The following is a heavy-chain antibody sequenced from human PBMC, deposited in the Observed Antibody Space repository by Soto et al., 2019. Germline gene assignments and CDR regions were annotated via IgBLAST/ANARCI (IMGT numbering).Heavy chain of an antibody. V-gene: IGHV4-30-4*01. D-gene: IGHD3-16*01. CDR3: AREGGESSDGLYYFDS. CDR1: GGSTSSDNY. Sequence: QVQLQESGPGLVKPSQTLSLTCTVSGGSTSSDNYWSWIRQPPGKGLEWIGHIYYSGNTDYNPSLKRRLAISIDTSKNQFALKLSSVTAAHTAVYFCAREGGESSDGLYYFDSWGQGTLVTVSS. CDR2: IYYSGNT. J-gene: IGHJ4*02.